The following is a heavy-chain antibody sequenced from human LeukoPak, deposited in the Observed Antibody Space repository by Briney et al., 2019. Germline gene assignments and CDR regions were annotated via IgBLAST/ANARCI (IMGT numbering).Heavy chain of an antibody. V-gene: IGHV1-24*01. J-gene: IGHJ3*02. D-gene: IGHD4-17*01. Sequence: ASVKVSCKVSGYRVTEVSMNWVRQAPGKGLEWMGGLHPADGETVCAQNFQDRVTMTEDTSTDTAYMELSSLRSDDTAVYYCATAAPYMTTVIRGTFDIWGQGTMVTVSS. CDR2: LHPADGET. CDR1: GYRVTEVS. CDR3: ATAAPYMTTVIRGTFDI.